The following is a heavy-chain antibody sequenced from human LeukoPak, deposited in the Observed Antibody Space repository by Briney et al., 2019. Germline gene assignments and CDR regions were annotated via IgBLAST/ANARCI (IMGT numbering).Heavy chain of an antibody. CDR2: MSSSRST. V-gene: IGHV4-59*02. Sequence: SETLSLTCTVSLASVCDYDWSGIRRPPGEGLECLGYMSSSRSTNYNPSLKSRLTISIDTSKNQFSLTLYSVTAADTAVYYCARVYNDYSNHYSHDAFDIWGQGTLITVSS. CDR1: LASVCDYD. CDR3: ARVYNDYSNHYSHDAFDI. J-gene: IGHJ3*02. D-gene: IGHD4-11*01.